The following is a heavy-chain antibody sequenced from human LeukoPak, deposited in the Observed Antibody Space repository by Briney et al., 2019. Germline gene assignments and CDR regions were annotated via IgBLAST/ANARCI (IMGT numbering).Heavy chain of an antibody. Sequence: ASVKVSCKASGYTFTNYGFSWVRQAPGQGLEWMGWISANNGNTNYAQKVQGRVTMTTDTSTSTAYMELRSLRSDDTAVYYCARDAKDIWSGHSDYWGQGTLVTVSS. V-gene: IGHV1-18*01. CDR3: ARDAKDIWSGHSDY. J-gene: IGHJ4*02. D-gene: IGHD3-3*01. CDR1: GYTFTNYG. CDR2: ISANNGNT.